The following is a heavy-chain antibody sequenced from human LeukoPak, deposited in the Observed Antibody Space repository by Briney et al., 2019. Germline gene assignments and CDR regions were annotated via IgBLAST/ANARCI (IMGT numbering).Heavy chain of an antibody. J-gene: IGHJ6*02. CDR2: ISAYDGNT. Sequence: ASVKVSCKASGYTFTSYGISWVRQAPGQGLEWMGWISAYDGNTNYAQKLQGRDTMTTDTSTSTAYMELRSLRSDDTAVHYCARDARLAGHHYYYGMDVWGQGTTVTVSS. D-gene: IGHD6-19*01. V-gene: IGHV1-18*01. CDR3: ARDARLAGHHYYYGMDV. CDR1: GYTFTSYG.